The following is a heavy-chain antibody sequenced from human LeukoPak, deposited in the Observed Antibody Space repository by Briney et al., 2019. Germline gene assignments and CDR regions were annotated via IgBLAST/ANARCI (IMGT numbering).Heavy chain of an antibody. J-gene: IGHJ4*02. CDR2: INPNSGGT. V-gene: IGHV1-2*02. Sequence: GASVKVSCKASGYTFTGYYMHWVRQAPGQGLEWMGWINPNSGGTNYAQKFQGRVTMTRDTSISTAYMELSRLRSDDTAVYYCARVLAYDFWSGYFDYWGQGTLVTVSS. D-gene: IGHD3-3*01. CDR1: GYTFTGYY. CDR3: ARVLAYDFWSGYFDY.